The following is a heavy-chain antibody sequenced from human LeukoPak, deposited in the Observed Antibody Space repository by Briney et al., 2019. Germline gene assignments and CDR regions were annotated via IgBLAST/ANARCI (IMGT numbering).Heavy chain of an antibody. D-gene: IGHD2-2*01. CDR1: GGSSSGYY. V-gene: IGHV4-34*01. Sequence: PSETLSLTCAVYGGSSSGYYWSWIRQPPGKGLEWIGEINHSGSTNYNPSLKSRVTISVDTSKNQFSLKLSSVTAADTAVYYCARGVRKDIVVVPTIDYWGQGTLVTVSS. CDR3: ARGVRKDIVVVPTIDY. CDR2: INHSGST. J-gene: IGHJ4*02.